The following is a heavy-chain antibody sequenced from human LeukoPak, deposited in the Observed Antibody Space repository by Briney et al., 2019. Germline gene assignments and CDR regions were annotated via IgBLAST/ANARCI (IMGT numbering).Heavy chain of an antibody. CDR2: IYPGDSDT. Sequence: GESLKISCKGSGYSFTSYWIGWVRQMPGKGLEWMGIIYPGDSDTRYSPSFQGQVTISADKSISTAYLQWSSLKASDTAMYYCAREGDYYGSGSTYGMDVRGQGTTVTVSS. J-gene: IGHJ6*02. V-gene: IGHV5-51*01. D-gene: IGHD3-10*01. CDR3: AREGDYYGSGSTYGMDV. CDR1: GYSFTSYW.